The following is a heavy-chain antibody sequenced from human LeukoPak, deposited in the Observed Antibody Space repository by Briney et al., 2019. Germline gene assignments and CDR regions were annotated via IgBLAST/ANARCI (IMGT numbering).Heavy chain of an antibody. CDR2: INPSGGGT. CDR1: GYSLTTYY. J-gene: IGHJ4*02. CDR3: AREGGYSSSWYGNLFGSAPSTFDY. V-gene: IGHV1-46*01. D-gene: IGHD6-13*01. Sequence: ASVKVSCKASGYSLTTYYMHWVRQAPGQGLEWMAIINPSGGGTKYAQKFQGRVTMTRDTPTNTVYMELRSLRSDDTAVYYCAREGGYSSSWYGNLFGSAPSTFDYWGQGTLVTVSS.